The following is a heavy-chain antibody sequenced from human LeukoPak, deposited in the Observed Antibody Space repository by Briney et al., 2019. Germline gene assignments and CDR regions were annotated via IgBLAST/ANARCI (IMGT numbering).Heavy chain of an antibody. CDR3: ARAAYCGGDCYYFDY. Sequence: GGSLRLSCAGSGFSFSSYSINWVRQAPGKGLERVSYISTGSTTIYYADSVKGRFTISRDNARNSLYLQMNSLRDEDTAVYYCARAAYCGGDCYYFDYWGQGMLVTVSS. J-gene: IGHJ4*02. CDR1: GFSFSSYS. D-gene: IGHD2-21*02. V-gene: IGHV3-48*02. CDR2: ISTGSTTI.